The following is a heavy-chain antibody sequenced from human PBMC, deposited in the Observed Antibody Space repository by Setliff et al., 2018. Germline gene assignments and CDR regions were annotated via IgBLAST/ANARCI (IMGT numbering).Heavy chain of an antibody. CDR1: GGSFSGYY. CDR2: INHSGGT. Sequence: SETLSLTCAVYGGSFSGYYWTWIRQPPGKGLEWIGEINHSGGTNYNPSLKSRVTISVDTSKNQFSLKLSSVTAADTAVYYCARGLERNAFDIWGQGTMVTVSS. V-gene: IGHV4-34*01. J-gene: IGHJ3*02. D-gene: IGHD1-1*01. CDR3: ARGLERNAFDI.